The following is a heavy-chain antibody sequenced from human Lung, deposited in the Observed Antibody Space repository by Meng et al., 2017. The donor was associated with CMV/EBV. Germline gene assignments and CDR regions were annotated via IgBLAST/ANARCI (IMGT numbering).Heavy chain of an antibody. J-gene: IGHJ4*02. Sequence: VQPGLSGAWLKKPGDSVQVSFQAAGYTFTSSSMNWVRHAPGQGLEWMGWININTGNPTYAQGFTGRFVFSLDTSVSTAYLQIDSLKADDTAVYYCARGNGWRFDYWGQGTLVTVSS. V-gene: IGHV7-4-1*01. CDR1: GYTFTSSS. D-gene: IGHD6-19*01. CDR2: ININTGNP. CDR3: ARGNGWRFDY.